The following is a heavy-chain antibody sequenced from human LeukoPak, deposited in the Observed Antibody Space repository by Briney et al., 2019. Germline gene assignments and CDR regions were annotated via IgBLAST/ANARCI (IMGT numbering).Heavy chain of an antibody. CDR1: GGTISRYY. V-gene: IGHV4-59*08. CDR3: ASQTDDFVWGSYRL. CDR2: ISYSGTT. Sequence: SETLSLTCTVAGGTISRYYWNWIRQSPGKGLEWVGYISYSGTTSYSPSLKSRVSISIDPSKTHFSLELNSVTAEDSAVYYCASQTDDFVWGSYRLWGQGTLVTVSS. D-gene: IGHD3-16*02. J-gene: IGHJ4*02.